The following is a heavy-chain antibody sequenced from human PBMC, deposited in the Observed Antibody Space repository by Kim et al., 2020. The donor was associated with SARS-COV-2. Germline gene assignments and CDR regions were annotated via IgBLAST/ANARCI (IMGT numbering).Heavy chain of an antibody. D-gene: IGHD6-13*01. J-gene: IGHJ4*02. CDR3: AKEGSSSWYYFDY. Sequence: GYAASGEGRFTISRDNAKHALYLQMNSRRAEDTALYYCAKEGSSSWYYFDYWGQGTLVTVSS. V-gene: IGHV3-9*01.